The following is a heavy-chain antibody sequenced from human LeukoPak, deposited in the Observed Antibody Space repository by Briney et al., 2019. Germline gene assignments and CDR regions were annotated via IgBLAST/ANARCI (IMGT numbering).Heavy chain of an antibody. CDR1: GFTFSSYA. V-gene: IGHV3-30*04. D-gene: IGHD2-2*01. Sequence: GGSLRLSCAASGFTFSSYAMHWVRQAPGKGLEWVAVTSYDGSNKYYADSVKGRFTISRDNSKNTLYLQMNSLRAEDTAVYYCARDRSGDIVVVPAAMTPYYYYGMDVWGQGTTVTVSS. J-gene: IGHJ6*02. CDR2: TSYDGSNK. CDR3: ARDRSGDIVVVPAAMTPYYYYGMDV.